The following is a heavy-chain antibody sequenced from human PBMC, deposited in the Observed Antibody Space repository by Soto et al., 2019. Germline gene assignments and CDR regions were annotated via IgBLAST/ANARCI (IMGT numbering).Heavy chain of an antibody. J-gene: IGHJ6*02. CDR3: ARAPYYHDSSGYYSDGMDV. Sequence: PGGSLRLSCAASGFTVSSNYMSWVRQAPGKGLEWVSVIYSGGSTYYADSVKGRFTISRDNSKNTLYLQMNSLRAEDTAVYYCARAPYYHDSSGYYSDGMDVWGQGTTVTVSS. CDR2: IYSGGST. D-gene: IGHD3-22*01. CDR1: GFTVSSNY. V-gene: IGHV3-53*01.